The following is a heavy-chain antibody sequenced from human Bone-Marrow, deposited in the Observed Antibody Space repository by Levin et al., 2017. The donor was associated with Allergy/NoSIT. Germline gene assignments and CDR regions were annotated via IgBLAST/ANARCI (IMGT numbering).Heavy chain of an antibody. J-gene: IGHJ3*02. D-gene: IGHD6-19*01. CDR1: GYTFTDYF. CDR2: INPNSGDT. Sequence: GASVKVSCKASGYTFTDYFIHWVRLAPGQGLDWMGWINPNSGDTDSSQNFQGTVTMTRDTSISTAYMEVTSLTSNDTALYYCARISSAAFDMWGQGTVVTVSS. CDR3: ARISSAAFDM. V-gene: IGHV1-2*02.